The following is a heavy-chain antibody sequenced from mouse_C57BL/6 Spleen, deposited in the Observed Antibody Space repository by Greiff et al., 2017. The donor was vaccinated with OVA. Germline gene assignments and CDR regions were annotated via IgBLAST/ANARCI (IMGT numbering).Heavy chain of an antibody. V-gene: IGHV5-4*01. J-gene: IGHJ3*01. CDR2: ISDGGSYT. CDR1: GFTFSSYA. D-gene: IGHD6-5*01. Sequence: EVQGVESGGGLVKPGGSLKLSCAASGFTFSSYAMSWVRQTPEKRLEWVATISDGGSYTYYPDNVKGRFTISRDNAKNNLYLQMSHLKSEDTAMYYCAREGLYWFAYWGQGTLVTVSA. CDR3: AREGLYWFAY.